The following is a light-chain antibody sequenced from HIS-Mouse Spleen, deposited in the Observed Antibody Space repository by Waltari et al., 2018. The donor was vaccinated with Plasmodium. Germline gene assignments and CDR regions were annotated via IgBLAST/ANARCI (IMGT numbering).Light chain of an antibody. J-gene: IGLJ3*02. V-gene: IGLV3-19*01. CDR3: NSRDSSGNHWV. CDR2: GKN. Sequence: SSELTQDPAVSVALGQTVRITCQGDSLRSYYASWYQQKPGPAPVLVIFGKNNRPSGTPDRFSGSSSGNPASLTITGAQAEDEADYYCNSRDSSGNHWVFGGGTKLTVL. CDR1: SLRSYY.